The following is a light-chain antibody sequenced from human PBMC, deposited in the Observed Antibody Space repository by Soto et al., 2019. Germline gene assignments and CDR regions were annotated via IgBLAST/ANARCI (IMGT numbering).Light chain of an antibody. CDR1: SSNIGSNY. V-gene: IGLV1-47*01. CDR2: KNN. J-gene: IGLJ3*02. Sequence: QPVLTQPPSASGAPGQRVTISCSGSSSNIGSNYVSWYQHLPKTAPKLLIYKNNQRPSGVPDRFSGSKSGTSASLAISGLRSEDEADYYCAAWDNSLSGVFGGGTKVTVL. CDR3: AAWDNSLSGV.